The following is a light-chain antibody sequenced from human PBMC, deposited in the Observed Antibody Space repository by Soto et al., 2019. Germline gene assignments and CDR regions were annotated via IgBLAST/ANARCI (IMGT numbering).Light chain of an antibody. CDR2: DAS. V-gene: IGKV1-5*01. CDR1: QSIGRW. J-gene: IGKJ1*01. Sequence: QMTQSPSTLSASVGDTVTVTCRASQSIGRWLAWYQQKPGKAPKLLIYDASSLESGVPSRFSGSGSGTEFTLTISSLQPDDFATYYCQQYNSYSRTFGQGTKVDIK. CDR3: QQYNSYSRT.